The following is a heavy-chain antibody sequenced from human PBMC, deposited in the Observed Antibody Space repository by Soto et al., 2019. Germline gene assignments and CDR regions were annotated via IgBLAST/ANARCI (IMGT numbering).Heavy chain of an antibody. CDR1: GFTFTNSA. Sequence: SVKVSCKASGFTFTNSAIQWVRQARGQRLEWIGWIVVGSGNTNYAQKFQERLTITRDMSTSTAYMELSSLRSEDTAIYYCAAMTGYYTSYYYMDVWGKGTTVTVSS. CDR3: AAMTGYYTSYYYMDV. J-gene: IGHJ6*03. CDR2: IVVGSGNT. V-gene: IGHV1-58*02. D-gene: IGHD3-9*01.